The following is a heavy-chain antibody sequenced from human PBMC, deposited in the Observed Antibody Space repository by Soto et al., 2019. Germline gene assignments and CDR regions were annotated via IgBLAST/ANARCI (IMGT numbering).Heavy chain of an antibody. V-gene: IGHV4-61*01. CDR3: ARDRKYSFGLTYDI. J-gene: IGHJ3*02. CDR2: VSYRGIT. Sequence: SETLSLTCTVSGGSVSSDSYFWSWVRQPPGKGLEWIGYVSYRGITTYNPSLKSRVTILLGTSKNQISLNLRSVTAADTAVYYCARDRKYSFGLTYDIWGQGTMVTVSS. CDR1: GGSVSSDSYF. D-gene: IGHD3-3*01.